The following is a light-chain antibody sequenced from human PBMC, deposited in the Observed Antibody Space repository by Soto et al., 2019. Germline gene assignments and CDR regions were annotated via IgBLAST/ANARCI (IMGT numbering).Light chain of an antibody. CDR1: SSDVGGYDY. CDR3: CSYAGSPFV. V-gene: IGLV2-11*01. Sequence: QSLLTQPRSVSGSPGQSGTISCTGTSSDVGGYDYVSWYQQHPGKAPKLMIYDVNKRPSGVPDRLSGSKSGNTASLTISGLQAEDEADYYCCSYAGSPFVFGTGTKVTVL. CDR2: DVN. J-gene: IGLJ1*01.